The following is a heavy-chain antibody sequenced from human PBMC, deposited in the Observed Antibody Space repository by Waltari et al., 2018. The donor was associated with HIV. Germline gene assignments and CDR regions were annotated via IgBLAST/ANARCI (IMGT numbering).Heavy chain of an antibody. CDR3: ARDEGGPLWYFDL. Sequence: QVQLVQSGAEVKKPGASVKVSCKASGYTFTGDYMHWVRQAPGQGLVWRGWNNPNRGGKNYAQKFQCRVTMTRYTSISTAYMELSRLRSDDTAVYYCARDEGGPLWYFDLWGRGTLVTVSS. J-gene: IGHJ2*01. CDR1: GYTFTGDY. D-gene: IGHD3-16*01. CDR2: NNPNRGGK. V-gene: IGHV1-2*02.